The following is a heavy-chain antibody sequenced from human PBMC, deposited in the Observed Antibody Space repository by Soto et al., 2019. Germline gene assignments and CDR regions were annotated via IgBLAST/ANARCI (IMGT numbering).Heavy chain of an antibody. CDR1: GFTFSSYG. V-gene: IGHV3-30*18. D-gene: IGHD1-26*01. CDR3: AKDEYSGSYYVRPLVDY. CDR2: ISYDGSNK. Sequence: GGSLRLSCAASGFTFSSYGMHWVRQAPGKGLEWVAVISYDGSNKYYADSVKGRFTISRDNSKNTLYLQMNSLRAEDTAVYYCAKDEYSGSYYVRPLVDYWGQGT. J-gene: IGHJ4*02.